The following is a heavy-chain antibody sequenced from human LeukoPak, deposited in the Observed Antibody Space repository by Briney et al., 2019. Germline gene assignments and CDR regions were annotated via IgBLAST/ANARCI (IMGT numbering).Heavy chain of an antibody. CDR1: GYTFTSYY. V-gene: IGHV1-46*01. Sequence: ASVKVSCKASGYTFTSYYMHWVRQAPGQGLEWMGIINPSGGSTNYAQKFQGRVTMTRDTSTSTVYMELNSLRSEDTAVYYCARGPLGSSSWYFLDPYFDYWGQGTLVTVSS. CDR2: INPSGGST. CDR3: ARGPLGSSSWYFLDPYFDY. J-gene: IGHJ4*02. D-gene: IGHD6-13*01.